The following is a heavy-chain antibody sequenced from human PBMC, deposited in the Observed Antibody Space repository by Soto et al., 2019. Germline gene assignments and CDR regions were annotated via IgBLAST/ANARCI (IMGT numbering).Heavy chain of an antibody. Sequence: QVQLQESGPGLVKPSETLSLTCTVSGGSISSYYWSWIRQPPGKGLEWIGYIYYSGSTNYNPSLKRRVTISADTSKHQFSLKLSSVTAADTAVYYCARHVTGPFDAFDIWGQGTMVTVSS. CDR3: ARHVTGPFDAFDI. CDR1: GGSISSYY. D-gene: IGHD7-27*01. J-gene: IGHJ3*02. V-gene: IGHV4-59*08. CDR2: IYYSGST.